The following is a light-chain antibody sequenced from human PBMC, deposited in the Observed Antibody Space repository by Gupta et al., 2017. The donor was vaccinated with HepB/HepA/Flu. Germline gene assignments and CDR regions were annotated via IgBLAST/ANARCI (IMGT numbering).Light chain of an antibody. CDR1: QRVSSN. J-gene: IGKJ4*01. Sequence: EIEMTQSPTTLSVSPGERVTLSCRASQRVSSNLAWYQQKPGQAPRLLIYGASTRATGIPARFSGSGSGTDFTLTISSLQSEDCAIYYCQQYNKWPPLTFGGGTKVEIK. V-gene: IGKV3-15*01. CDR2: GAS. CDR3: QQYNKWPPLT.